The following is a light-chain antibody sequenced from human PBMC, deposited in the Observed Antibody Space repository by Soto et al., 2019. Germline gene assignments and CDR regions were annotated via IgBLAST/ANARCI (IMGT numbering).Light chain of an antibody. V-gene: IGLV1-40*01. CDR1: SSNIRAGYD. Sequence: QSVLTQPPSVSGAPGQRVTISCTGSSSNIRAGYDVHWYQQLPGTAPKLLIYGNSNRPSGVPDRFSGSKSGTSASLAITGFQAEDEADYYCQSYDSSLTFFGTGTKVTVL. CDR3: QSYDSSLTF. CDR2: GNS. J-gene: IGLJ1*01.